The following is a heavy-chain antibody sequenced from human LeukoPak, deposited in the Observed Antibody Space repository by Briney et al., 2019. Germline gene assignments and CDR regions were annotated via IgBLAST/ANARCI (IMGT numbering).Heavy chain of an antibody. CDR1: GYTFAGYY. CDR3: ARDDYGGNRNWFDP. Sequence: ASVKVSCKASGYTFAGYYMHWVRQAPGQGLEWMGWINPSSGGTNYALNFQGRVTMTRDTSSSTAYMELSRLRSDDTAVYFCARDDYGGNRNWFDPWGQGTLVTVSS. J-gene: IGHJ5*02. D-gene: IGHD4-23*01. V-gene: IGHV1-2*02. CDR2: INPSSGGT.